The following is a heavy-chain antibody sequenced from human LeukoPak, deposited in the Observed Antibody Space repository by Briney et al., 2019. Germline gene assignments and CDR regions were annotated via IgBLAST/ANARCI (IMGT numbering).Heavy chain of an antibody. Sequence: SETLSLTCTVSGGSISSYYWSWIRQPPGEGLEWIGYIYYSGSTNYNASLKSRVTMSVDTSKNQFSLKLSSVTAADTAVYYCARVGVTPNYYYYYYMDVWGKGTTVTVSS. J-gene: IGHJ6*03. D-gene: IGHD2-21*02. CDR1: GGSISSYY. CDR2: IYYSGST. V-gene: IGHV4-59*01. CDR3: ARVGVTPNYYYYYYMDV.